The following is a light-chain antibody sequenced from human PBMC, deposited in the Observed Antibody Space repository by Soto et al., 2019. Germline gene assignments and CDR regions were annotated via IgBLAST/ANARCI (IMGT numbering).Light chain of an antibody. CDR2: GVS. V-gene: IGKV3-20*01. J-gene: IGKJ1*01. CDR1: QSVSTSY. Sequence: EVVLTQSPATLSLSPGERDTLSCTANQSVSTSYLEWYQQIRGKAPRXXIYGVSRRETGIPDLFSATGAGTDFTLTISRLEPEDFAVYYCQQYAYSPRTFGQGTKVDIK. CDR3: QQYAYSPRT.